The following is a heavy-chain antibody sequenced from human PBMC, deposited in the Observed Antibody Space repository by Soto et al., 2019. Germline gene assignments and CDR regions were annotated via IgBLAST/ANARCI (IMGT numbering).Heavy chain of an antibody. CDR1: GFTFSSYA. CDR3: ASTRTHSGWTEGYYYYYGMDV. D-gene: IGHD6-19*01. V-gene: IGHV3-30-3*01. CDR2: ISYDGSNK. J-gene: IGHJ6*01. Sequence: QVQLVESGGGVVQPGRSLRLSCAASGFTFSSYAMHWVRQAPGKGLEWVAVISYDGSNKYYADSVKGRFTISRDNSKNTLYLQMNSLRAEDTAVYYCASTRTHSGWTEGYYYYYGMDVW.